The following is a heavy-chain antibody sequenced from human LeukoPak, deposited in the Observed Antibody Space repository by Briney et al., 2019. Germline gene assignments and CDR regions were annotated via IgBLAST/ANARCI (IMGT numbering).Heavy chain of an antibody. D-gene: IGHD4-17*01. Sequence: GRSLRLSCAASGFTFDDYAMHWVRQAPGKGLEWVSGISWNSGSIGYADSVKGRFTISRDNAKNSLYLQMNSLRAEDTALYYCAGTTVTTLLYYYYYGMDVWGQGTTVTVSS. J-gene: IGHJ6*02. V-gene: IGHV3-9*01. CDR1: GFTFDDYA. CDR2: ISWNSGSI. CDR3: AGTTVTTLLYYYYYGMDV.